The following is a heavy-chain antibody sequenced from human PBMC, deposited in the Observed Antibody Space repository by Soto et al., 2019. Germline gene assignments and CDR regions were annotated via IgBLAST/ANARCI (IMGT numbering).Heavy chain of an antibody. V-gene: IGHV1-69*01. CDR1: GGTFSSYA. CDR3: VRAINSYVWFGETSYYFDY. J-gene: IGHJ4*02. Sequence: QVQLVQSGAEVKKPGSSVKVSCKASGGTFSSYAISWVRQAPGQGLEWMGGIIPIFGTANYAQKFQGRVTITADESTSTAYMELSSLRSEDTAVYYCVRAINSYVWFGETSYYFDYWGQGTLVTVSS. CDR2: IIPIFGTA. D-gene: IGHD3-10*01.